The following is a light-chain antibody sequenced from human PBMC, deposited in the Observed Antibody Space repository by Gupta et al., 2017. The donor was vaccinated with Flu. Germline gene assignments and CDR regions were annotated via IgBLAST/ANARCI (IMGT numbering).Light chain of an antibody. CDR1: QSVSTK. Sequence: EIVMTQSPATLSVSPGERATLSCRASQSVSTKLAWYQQKPGQAPRLLIYGASIRATGIPARFSGSGSGTEFTLTISSLQSEDFAVYHCQQYDNWPSTFGQGTKVEIK. CDR3: QQYDNWPST. CDR2: GAS. J-gene: IGKJ1*01. V-gene: IGKV3-15*01.